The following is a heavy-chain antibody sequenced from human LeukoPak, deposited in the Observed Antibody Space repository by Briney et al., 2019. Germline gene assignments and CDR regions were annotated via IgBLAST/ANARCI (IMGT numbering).Heavy chain of an antibody. Sequence: SETLSLTCAVSGGSISSGGYSWSWIRQPPGKGLEWIGYIYHSGSTYYNPSLKSRVTISVDRSKNQFSLKLSSVTAADTAVYYCARDYRGQIDYWGQGTLVTVSS. J-gene: IGHJ4*02. CDR3: ARDYRGQIDY. CDR1: GGSISSGGYS. V-gene: IGHV4-30-2*01. CDR2: IYHSGST. D-gene: IGHD1-14*01.